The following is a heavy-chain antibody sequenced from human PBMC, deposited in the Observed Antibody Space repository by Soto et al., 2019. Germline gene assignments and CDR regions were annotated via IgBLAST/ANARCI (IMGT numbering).Heavy chain of an antibody. CDR3: ATGLYYDILTGSVR. Sequence: ASVKGSCKVSGYTLTELSMHWVRQAPGKGLEWMGGFDPEDGETIYAQKFQGRVTMTEDTSTDTAYMELSSLRSEDTAVYYCATGLYYDILTGSVRWGQGTLVTVSS. D-gene: IGHD3-9*01. CDR1: GYTLTELS. CDR2: FDPEDGET. J-gene: IGHJ4*02. V-gene: IGHV1-24*01.